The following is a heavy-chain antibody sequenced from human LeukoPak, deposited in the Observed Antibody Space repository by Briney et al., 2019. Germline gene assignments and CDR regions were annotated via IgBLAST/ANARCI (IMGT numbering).Heavy chain of an antibody. CDR2: ISYDGSNK. CDR3: ARDRRSDFWSGTDAFDI. J-gene: IGHJ3*02. V-gene: IGHV3-30-3*01. D-gene: IGHD3-3*01. CDR1: GFTFSSYA. Sequence: PGRSLRLSCAASGFTFSSYAMHWVRQAPGKGLEWVAVISYDGSNKYYADSVKGRFTISRDNSKNTLYLQMNSLRAEDTAVYYCARDRRSDFWSGTDAFDIWGQGTMVTVSS.